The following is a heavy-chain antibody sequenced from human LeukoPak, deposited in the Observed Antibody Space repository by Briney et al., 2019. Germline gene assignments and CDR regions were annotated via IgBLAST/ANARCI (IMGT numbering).Heavy chain of an antibody. V-gene: IGHV3-7*03. Sequence: GGSLRLSCAASGFTFSSCWMSWVRQAPGKGLEWVANIKQDGSEKYYVDSVKGRFTISRDNAKNSLYLQMNSLRAEDTAVYYCARAEQLVFGYYYYGMDVWGQGTTVTVSS. CDR2: IKQDGSEK. J-gene: IGHJ6*02. CDR1: GFTFSSCW. D-gene: IGHD6-6*01. CDR3: ARAEQLVFGYYYYGMDV.